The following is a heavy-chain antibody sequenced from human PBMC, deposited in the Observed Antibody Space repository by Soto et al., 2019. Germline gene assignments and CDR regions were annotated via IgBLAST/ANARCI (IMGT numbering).Heavy chain of an antibody. V-gene: IGHV4-30-2*01. CDR2: IYHSGST. J-gene: IGHJ5*02. D-gene: IGHD3-10*01. Sequence: TSETLSLTCAVSGGSISSGGYSWSWIRQPPGKGLEWIGYIYHSGSTYYNPSLKSRVTISVDRSKNQFSLKLSSVTAADTAVYYCARASYYGSGSYYWWFDPWGQGTLVTVSS. CDR3: ARASYYGSGSYYWWFDP. CDR1: GGSISSGGYS.